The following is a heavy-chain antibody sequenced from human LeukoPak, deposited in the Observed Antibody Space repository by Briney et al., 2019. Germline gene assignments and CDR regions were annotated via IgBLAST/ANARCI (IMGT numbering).Heavy chain of an antibody. CDR1: GGSFSGYY. CDR3: ARGEAAAGPLLDY. Sequence: SETLSLTCAVYGGSFSGYYWSWIRQPPGKGLEWIGEINHSGSTNYNPSLKSRVTISVDTSKNQFSLKLSSVTAADTAVYYCARGEAAAGPLLDYWGQGTLVTVSS. J-gene: IGHJ4*02. CDR2: INHSGST. V-gene: IGHV4-34*01. D-gene: IGHD6-13*01.